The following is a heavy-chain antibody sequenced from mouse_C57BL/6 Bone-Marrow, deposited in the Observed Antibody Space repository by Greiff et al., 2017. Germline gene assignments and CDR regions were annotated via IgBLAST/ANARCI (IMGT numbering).Heavy chain of an antibody. Sequence: VKLMESGAELVRPGASVTLSCKASGYTFTDYEMHWVKQTPVHGLEWIGAIDPETGGTAYNQKFKGKAILTADKSSSTAYMELRSLTSEDAAVYYCTRCTDYAVSWFAYWGQGTLVTVSA. J-gene: IGHJ3*01. CDR1: GYTFTDYE. CDR3: TRCTDYAVSWFAY. D-gene: IGHD2-4*01. CDR2: IDPETGGT. V-gene: IGHV1-15*01.